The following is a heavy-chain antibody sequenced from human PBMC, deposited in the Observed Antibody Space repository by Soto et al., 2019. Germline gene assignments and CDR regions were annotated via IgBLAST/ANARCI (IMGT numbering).Heavy chain of an antibody. D-gene: IGHD6-19*01. CDR2: ISSSSSTI. V-gene: IGHV3-48*04. CDR3: ARDLHLSGWNARFDP. Sequence: GGSLRLSCAASGFTFSSYSMNWVRHAPGKGLEWVSYISSSSSTIYYADSVKGRFTISRDNAKNSLYLQMNSLRAEDTAVYYCARDLHLSGWNARFDPWGQGTLVTVSS. J-gene: IGHJ5*02. CDR1: GFTFSSYS.